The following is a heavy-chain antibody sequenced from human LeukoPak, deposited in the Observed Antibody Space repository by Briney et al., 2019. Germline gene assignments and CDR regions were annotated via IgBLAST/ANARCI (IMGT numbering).Heavy chain of an antibody. CDR2: ISHDGSNK. D-gene: IGHD5-18*01. CDR1: GFTFSSYA. J-gene: IGHJ6*03. Sequence: GRSLRLSCAASGFTFSSYAMHWVRQAPGKGLEWVAVISHDGSNKYYADSVKGRFTISRDNSKNTLYLQMNSLRAEDTAVYYCARADLKGYSYGYDYYYMDVWGKGTTVTVSS. V-gene: IGHV3-30*01. CDR3: ARADLKGYSYGYDYYYMDV.